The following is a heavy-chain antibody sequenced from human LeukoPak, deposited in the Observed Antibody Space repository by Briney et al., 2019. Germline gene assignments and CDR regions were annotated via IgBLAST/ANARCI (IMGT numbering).Heavy chain of an antibody. D-gene: IGHD3-22*01. V-gene: IGHV5-51*01. Sequence: GESLKISCKGSGYSFTSYWIGWVRQMPGKGLEWMGIIYPGDSDTRYSPSFQGQVTISADKSISTAYLQWSSLKASDTAMYYCARLLYYYDSSGYLYYFDYWGQGTLVTVSS. J-gene: IGHJ4*02. CDR3: ARLLYYYDSSGYLYYFDY. CDR2: IYPGDSDT. CDR1: GYSFTSYW.